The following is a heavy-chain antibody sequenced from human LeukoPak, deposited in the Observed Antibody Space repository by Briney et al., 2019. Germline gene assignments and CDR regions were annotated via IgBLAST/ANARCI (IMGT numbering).Heavy chain of an antibody. D-gene: IGHD4-23*01. Sequence: SETLSLTCAVYGGSFSGYYWSWIRQPPGKGLEWIGEINHSGSTNYNPSLKSRVTISVDTSKNQFSLKLSSVTAADTAVYYCATSPYGGNLPYFDYWGQGTLVTVSS. J-gene: IGHJ4*02. CDR3: ATSPYGGNLPYFDY. V-gene: IGHV4-34*01. CDR1: GGSFSGYY. CDR2: INHSGST.